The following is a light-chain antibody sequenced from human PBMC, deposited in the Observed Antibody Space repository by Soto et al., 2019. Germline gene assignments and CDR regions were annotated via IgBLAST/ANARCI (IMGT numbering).Light chain of an antibody. V-gene: IGKV1-39*01. CDR2: VTS. Sequence: DIQMTQSPAALSASVCDRVTVTCRPSQNITKILNWYQEKPGQAPTVLIYVTSNLENGVPSWFRGSGSSAEFTLTISSLQPEDVATYYCQQTYSAPVTFGQGTRVEV. CDR1: QNITKI. CDR3: QQTYSAPVT. J-gene: IGKJ1*01.